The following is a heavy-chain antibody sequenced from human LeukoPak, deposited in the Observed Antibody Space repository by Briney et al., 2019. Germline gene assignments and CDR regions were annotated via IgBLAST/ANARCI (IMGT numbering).Heavy chain of an antibody. D-gene: IGHD3-22*01. CDR1: GYSFTSYW. CDR2: IYPGDSDT. J-gene: IGHJ3*02. CDR3: AGYYYDSSGYYPSGAFDI. Sequence: KPGGSLRLSCKGSGYSFTSYWIGWVRQMPGKGLEWMGIIYPGDSDTRYSPSFQGQVTISADKSISTAYLQWSSLKASDTAMYYCAGYYYDSSGYYPSGAFDIWGQGTMVTVSS. V-gene: IGHV5-51*01.